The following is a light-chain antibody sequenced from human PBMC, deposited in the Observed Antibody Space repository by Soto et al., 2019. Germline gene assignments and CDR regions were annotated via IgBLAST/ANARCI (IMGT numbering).Light chain of an antibody. J-gene: IGLJ1*01. CDR1: SSDGGGYNY. CDR3: SSYTSSSTL. CDR2: AVT. Sequence: QSALTQPASVSGSPGQSITISCTGTSSDGGGYNYVSWYQQHPGKAPKLMIYAVTDRPSGVSSRFSGSKSGNTASLTISGLQAEDEADYYCSSYTSSSTLFGTGTKVTVL. V-gene: IGLV2-14*01.